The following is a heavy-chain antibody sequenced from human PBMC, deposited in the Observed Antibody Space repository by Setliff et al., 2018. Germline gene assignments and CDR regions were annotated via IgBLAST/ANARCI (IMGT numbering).Heavy chain of an antibody. V-gene: IGHV3-48*01. Sequence: PGGSLRLSCAASGFSFSDYGMNWVRQAPGKGLEWIAYIRGSTIRISYADSVKGRFTISSDNAGRTLSLQMNSLRAEDTAVYYCARGRVMGELRVWFDPWGQGTLVTVSS. D-gene: IGHD1-26*01. CDR3: ARGRVMGELRVWFDP. J-gene: IGHJ5*02. CDR2: IRGSTIRI. CDR1: GFSFSDYG.